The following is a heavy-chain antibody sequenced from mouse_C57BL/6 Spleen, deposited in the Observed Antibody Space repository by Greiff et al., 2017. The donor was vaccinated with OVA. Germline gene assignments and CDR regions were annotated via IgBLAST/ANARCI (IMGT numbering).Heavy chain of an antibody. Sequence: VQLQQSGPELVKPGASVTLSCKASGYTFTSYDINWVKQRPGQGLEWIGWIYPGDGSTTYNEKFKGKATLTADNSSSTAYMELHSLTSEDSAVYFCSRGGLLSPFAYWGQGTLVTVSA. CDR1: GYTFTSYD. CDR3: SRGGLLSPFAY. V-gene: IGHV1-85*01. D-gene: IGHD2-1*01. J-gene: IGHJ3*01. CDR2: IYPGDGST.